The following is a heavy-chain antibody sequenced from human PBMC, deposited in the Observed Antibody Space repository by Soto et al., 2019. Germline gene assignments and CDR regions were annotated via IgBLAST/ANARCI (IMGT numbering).Heavy chain of an antibody. V-gene: IGHV5-10-1*01. Sequence: GESLKISCKGSGYSFASYWITWVRQKPGKGLEWMGRIDPSDSQTYCSPSFRGHVTISATKSITTVFLQWSSLRASDTAMYYCARQIYDSDTGPNFQYYFDSWGQGTPVTVSS. CDR3: ARQIYDSDTGPNFQYYFDS. D-gene: IGHD3-22*01. J-gene: IGHJ4*02. CDR1: GYSFASYW. CDR2: IDPSDSQT.